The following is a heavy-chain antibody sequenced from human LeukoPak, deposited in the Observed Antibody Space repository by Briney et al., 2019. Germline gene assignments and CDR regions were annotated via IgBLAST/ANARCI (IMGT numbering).Heavy chain of an antibody. CDR3: ARAGYSYGTGYYFDY. D-gene: IGHD5-18*01. CDR2: IYYTGAT. V-gene: IGHV4-59*01. CDR1: GDSISSYY. Sequence: SETLSLTCTVSGDSISSYYWSWLRLPPGKGLEWIGYIYYTGATYYNPSLKSRVTISLDTSKNQFSLKLSSVTAADAAVYYCARAGYSYGTGYYFDYWGQGALVTVSS. J-gene: IGHJ4*02.